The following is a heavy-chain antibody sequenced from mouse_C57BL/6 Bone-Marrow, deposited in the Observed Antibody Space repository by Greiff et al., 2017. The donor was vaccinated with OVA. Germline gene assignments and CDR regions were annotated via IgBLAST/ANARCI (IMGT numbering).Heavy chain of an antibody. J-gene: IGHJ1*03. CDR2: IDPENGAT. D-gene: IGHD1-1*01. Sequence: VKLQQSGAELVRPGASVKLSCTASGFNIKDDYMHWVKQRPDQGLEWIGWIDPENGATEYASKFPGKATITADTSTNTAYLQLISLTSEDTAVYYCAFYYYGSSSYWYFDVWGTGTTVTVSS. V-gene: IGHV14-4*01. CDR3: AFYYYGSSSYWYFDV. CDR1: GFNIKDDY.